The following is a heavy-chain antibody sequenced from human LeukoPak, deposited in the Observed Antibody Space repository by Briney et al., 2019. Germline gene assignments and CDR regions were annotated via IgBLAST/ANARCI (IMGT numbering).Heavy chain of an antibody. CDR2: ISGSGGST. CDR3: AKDRDGSGSYYVSNFDY. CDR1: GFTFSSYA. D-gene: IGHD3-10*01. Sequence: PGGSLRLSCAASGFTFSSYAMSWVRQAPGKGLEWVSAISGSGGSTYYADSVKGRFTISRDNSKNTLYLQMNSLRAEDTAVYYCAKDRDGSGSYYVSNFDYWGQGTLVTVSS. J-gene: IGHJ4*02. V-gene: IGHV3-23*01.